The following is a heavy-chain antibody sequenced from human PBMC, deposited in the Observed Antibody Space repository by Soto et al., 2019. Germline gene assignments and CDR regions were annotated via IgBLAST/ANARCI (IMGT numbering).Heavy chain of an antibody. CDR1: GYIFTSYY. J-gene: IGHJ4*02. V-gene: IGHV1-46*01. CDR3: ARVYCSGGSCYGIDY. D-gene: IGHD2-15*01. Sequence: ASVKVSCKASGYIFTSYYLHWVRQAPGQGLEWMGGIIPIFGTANYAQKFQGRVTMTRDTSTSTVHMELSSLRSEDTAVYYCARVYCSGGSCYGIDYWGQGTLVTVSS. CDR2: IIPIFGTA.